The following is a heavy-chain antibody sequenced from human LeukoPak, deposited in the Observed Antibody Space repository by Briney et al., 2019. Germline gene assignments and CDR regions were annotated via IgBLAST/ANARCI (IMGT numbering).Heavy chain of an antibody. J-gene: IGHJ4*02. V-gene: IGHV3-11*06. Sequence: GGSLRLSCAASGFTFSDYYMSWIRQAPGKGLEWVSYISSSSSYTNYADSVKGRFTISRDNAKNSLYLQMNSLRAEDTAVYYCVYGSSWYDGDYYFDYWGQGTLVTVSS. CDR3: VYGSSWYDGDYYFDY. D-gene: IGHD6-13*01. CDR1: GFTFSDYY. CDR2: ISSSSSYT.